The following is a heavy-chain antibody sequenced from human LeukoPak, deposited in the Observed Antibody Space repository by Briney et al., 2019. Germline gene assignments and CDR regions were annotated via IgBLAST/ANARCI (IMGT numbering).Heavy chain of an antibody. Sequence: GGSLRLSCAASGFTFSNAWMSWVRQAPGKGLEWVGHIKSKTDSGTTDYAAPVKGRFTISRDDSKNTLYLQMNSLKTEDTAVYYCITSLESDFWSSFLSWGQGTLVTVSS. CDR2: IKSKTDSGTT. CDR1: GFTFSNAW. CDR3: ITSLESDFWSSFLS. J-gene: IGHJ5*02. V-gene: IGHV3-15*01. D-gene: IGHD3-3*01.